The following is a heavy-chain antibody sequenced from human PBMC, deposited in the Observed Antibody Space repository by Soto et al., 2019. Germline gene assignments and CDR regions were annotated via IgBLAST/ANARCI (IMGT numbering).Heavy chain of an antibody. CDR2: INPNSGGT. CDR1: GYTFTGYY. Sequence: ASVKVSCKASGYTFTGYYMHWVRQAPGQGLEWMGWINPNSGGTNYAQKFQGWVTMTRDTSISTAYMELSRLRSDDTAFFYGPRAPEKSRTYSFNSWGQEPWSPSPQ. CDR3: PRAPEKSRTYSFNS. J-gene: IGHJ4*01. V-gene: IGHV1-2*04.